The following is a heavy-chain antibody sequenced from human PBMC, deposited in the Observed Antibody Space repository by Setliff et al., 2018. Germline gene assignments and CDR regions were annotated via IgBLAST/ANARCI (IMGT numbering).Heavy chain of an antibody. V-gene: IGHV4-39*01. CDR2: IYYSGST. Sequence: IRQPPEKGLEWIGSIYYSGSTYYNPSLKSRVTISVDTSKNQFSLKLSSVTAADTAVYYCARRASGSYYVQYFQHWGQGTLVTVSS. J-gene: IGHJ1*01. D-gene: IGHD1-26*01. CDR3: ARRASGSYYVQYFQH.